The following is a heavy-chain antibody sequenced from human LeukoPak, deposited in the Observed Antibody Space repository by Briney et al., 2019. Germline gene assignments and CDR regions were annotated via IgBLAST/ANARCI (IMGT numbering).Heavy chain of an antibody. J-gene: IGHJ4*02. V-gene: IGHV3-23*01. CDR1: GFTVSSNY. D-gene: IGHD6-13*01. Sequence: PGGSLRLSCAASGFTVSSNYMSWVRQAPGKGLEWVSAISGSGGSTYYADSVKGRFTISRDNSKNTLYLQMNSLRAEDTAVYYCARDPGYSSSWYSTLRVDYWGQGTLVTVSS. CDR3: ARDPGYSSSWYSTLRVDY. CDR2: ISGSGGST.